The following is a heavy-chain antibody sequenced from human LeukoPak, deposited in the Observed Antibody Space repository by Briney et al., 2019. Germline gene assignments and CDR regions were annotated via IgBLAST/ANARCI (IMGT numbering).Heavy chain of an antibody. CDR3: ARSRDFWSGMFDP. CDR2: IYTSGST. D-gene: IGHD3-3*01. Sequence: SETLSLTCTVSGGSINSGNYYWSWIRQPAGEGLEWIGRIYTSGSTHSNPSLKSRVTMSLDTSKNQFSLKLSSVTAADTAVYYCARSRDFWSGMFDPWGQGTLVTVSS. CDR1: GGSINSGNYY. V-gene: IGHV4-61*02. J-gene: IGHJ5*02.